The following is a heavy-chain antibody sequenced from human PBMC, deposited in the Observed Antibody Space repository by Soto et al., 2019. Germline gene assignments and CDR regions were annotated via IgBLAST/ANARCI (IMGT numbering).Heavy chain of an antibody. CDR2: IYYSGST. V-gene: IGHV4-30-4*01. CDR1: GGSISSGDYY. J-gene: IGHJ4*02. D-gene: IGHD3-10*01. Sequence: SETLSLTCTVSGGSISSGDYYWSWIRQPPGKGLEWIGYIYYSGSTYYNPSLKSRVTISVDTSKNQSSLKLSSVTAADTAVYYCARVEYDYYGSGSYYNYWGQGTLVTVSS. CDR3: ARVEYDYYGSGSYYNY.